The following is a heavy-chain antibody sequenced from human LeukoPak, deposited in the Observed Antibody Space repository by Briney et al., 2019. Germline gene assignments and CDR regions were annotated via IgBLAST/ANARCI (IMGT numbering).Heavy chain of an antibody. Sequence: SETLSLTCTVSGGSISSYYWSWIRQPPGKGLEWIGYIYYSGSTNYNPPLKSRVTISVDTSKNQFSLKLSSVTAADTAVYYCARDRNGELWWSPGAFDIWGQGTMVTVSS. V-gene: IGHV4-59*01. J-gene: IGHJ3*02. D-gene: IGHD2-21*01. CDR1: GGSISSYY. CDR3: ARDRNGELWWSPGAFDI. CDR2: IYYSGST.